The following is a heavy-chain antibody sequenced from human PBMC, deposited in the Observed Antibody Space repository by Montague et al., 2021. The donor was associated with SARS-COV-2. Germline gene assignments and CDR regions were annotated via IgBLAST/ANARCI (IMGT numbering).Heavy chain of an antibody. D-gene: IGHD2-8*01. CDR3: ARLLRSCTNGVCRTYYYYALDV. J-gene: IGHJ6*02. CDR2: IYYSGST. CDR1: GASISGFY. Sequence: SETLSLTCTVSGASISGFYWSWIRQPPGKGLEWIGYIYYSGSTKYNPSLESRVAVSVDRSKNQVSLKLTSVTAADTAVYYCARLLRSCTNGVCRTYYYYALDVWGQGTTVTVSS. V-gene: IGHV4-59*01.